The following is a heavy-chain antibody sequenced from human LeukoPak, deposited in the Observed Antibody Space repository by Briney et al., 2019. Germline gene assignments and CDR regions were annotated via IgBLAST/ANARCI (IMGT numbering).Heavy chain of an antibody. J-gene: IGHJ4*02. Sequence: SETLSLTCTVSGGSISSYYWSWIWQPPGKGLEWIGYIYYSGSTNYNPSLKSRVTISVDTSKNQFSLKLSSVTAADTAVYYCARRGDGYNYPHLDYWGQGTLVTVSS. CDR3: ARRGDGYNYPHLDY. D-gene: IGHD5-24*01. CDR2: IYYSGST. CDR1: GGSISSYY. V-gene: IGHV4-59*08.